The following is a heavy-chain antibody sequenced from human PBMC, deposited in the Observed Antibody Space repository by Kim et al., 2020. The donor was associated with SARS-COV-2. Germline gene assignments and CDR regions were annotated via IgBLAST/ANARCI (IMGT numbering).Heavy chain of an antibody. J-gene: IGHJ4*02. V-gene: IGHV3-33*01. CDR2: IWSDGSIE. D-gene: IGHD1-26*01. CDR3: ARDAGSTGSYEDY. CDR1: GFTFSSYG. Sequence: LSLTCAASGFTFSSYGMHWVRQAPGKGLEWVAVIWSDGSIEYYADSVKGRFTISRDNSRNTLYLKMNSLRADDTAVYYCARDAGSTGSYEDYWGQGTLVTVSS.